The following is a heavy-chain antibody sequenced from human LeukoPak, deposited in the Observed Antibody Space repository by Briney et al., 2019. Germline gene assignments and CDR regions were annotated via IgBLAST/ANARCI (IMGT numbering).Heavy chain of an antibody. D-gene: IGHD6-19*01. Sequence: PVKVSCKASGGTFSSYTISWVRQAPGQGLEWMGRIIPILGIANYAQKFQGRVTITADKSTSTAYMELSSLRSEDTAVYYCARDVAVAGSFDYWGQGTLVTVSS. CDR2: IIPILGIA. CDR3: ARDVAVAGSFDY. V-gene: IGHV1-69*04. CDR1: GGTFSSYT. J-gene: IGHJ4*02.